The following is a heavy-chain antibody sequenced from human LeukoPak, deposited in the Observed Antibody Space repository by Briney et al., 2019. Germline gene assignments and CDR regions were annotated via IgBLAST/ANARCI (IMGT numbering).Heavy chain of an antibody. V-gene: IGHV1-69*04. CDR1: GGTFSSYA. Sequence: GASVKVSCKASGGTFSSYAISWVRQAPGQGLEWMGRIIPILGIANHAQKFQGRVTITADKSTSTAYMELSSLRSEDTAVYYCASLIVGAKGVDYWGQGTLVTVSS. D-gene: IGHD1-26*01. J-gene: IGHJ4*02. CDR2: IIPILGIA. CDR3: ASLIVGAKGVDY.